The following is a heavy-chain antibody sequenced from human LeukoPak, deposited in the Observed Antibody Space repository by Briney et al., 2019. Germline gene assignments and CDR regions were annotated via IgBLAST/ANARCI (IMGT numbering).Heavy chain of an antibody. CDR3: AKELERPTAIDY. Sequence: QSGGSLRLSCAASGFSFSSYAMSWVRQAPGKGLEWVSVIYSGGSTYYADSVKGRFTISRDNSKNTLYLQMNSLRAEDTAVYCCAKELERPTAIDYWGQGTLVTVSS. V-gene: IGHV3-23*03. CDR2: IYSGGST. J-gene: IGHJ4*02. D-gene: IGHD1-1*01. CDR1: GFSFSSYA.